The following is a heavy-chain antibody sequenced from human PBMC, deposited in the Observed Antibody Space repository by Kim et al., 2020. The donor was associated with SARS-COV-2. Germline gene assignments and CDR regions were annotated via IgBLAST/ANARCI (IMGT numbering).Heavy chain of an antibody. CDR3: ARQYCGGDCYSGFDY. D-gene: IGHD2-21*02. J-gene: IGHJ4*02. Sequence: PSFQGHVTISADKSISTAYLQWSSLKASDTAMYYCARQYCGGDCYSGFDYWGQGTLVTVSS. V-gene: IGHV5-10-1*01.